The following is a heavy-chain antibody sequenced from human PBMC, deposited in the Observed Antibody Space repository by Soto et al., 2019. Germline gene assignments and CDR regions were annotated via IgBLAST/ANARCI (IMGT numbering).Heavy chain of an antibody. CDR3: AGVLGRPPDIVATGGAGYFDY. Sequence: QVQLVQSGAEVKKPGSSVKVSCKASGGTFSSYAISWVRQAPGQGLEWMGGIIPIFGTANYAQKFQGRVTITADNSTGTAYMELSSLRSEDTAVYYCAGVLGRPPDIVATGGAGYFDYWGQGTLVTVST. J-gene: IGHJ4*02. V-gene: IGHV1-69*06. CDR2: IIPIFGTA. D-gene: IGHD5-12*01. CDR1: GGTFSSYA.